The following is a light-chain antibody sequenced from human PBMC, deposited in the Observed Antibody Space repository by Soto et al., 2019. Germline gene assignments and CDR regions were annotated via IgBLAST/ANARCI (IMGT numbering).Light chain of an antibody. CDR2: DVS. Sequence: QSALTQPASVSGSPGQSITISCTGTNSDVGGYNYVSWYQHHPGKAPKLMIYDVSNRPSGVSDRFSGSKSGNTASLTISGLQAEDEADYYCSSYTSSSTSVVFGGGTKLTVL. V-gene: IGLV2-14*03. J-gene: IGLJ2*01. CDR1: NSDVGGYNY. CDR3: SSYTSSSTSVV.